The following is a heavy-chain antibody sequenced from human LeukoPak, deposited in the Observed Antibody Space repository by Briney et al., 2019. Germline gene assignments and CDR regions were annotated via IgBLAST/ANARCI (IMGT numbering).Heavy chain of an antibody. D-gene: IGHD4-17*01. V-gene: IGHV4-39*01. CDR3: ARRTYYGDFDY. J-gene: IGHJ4*02. Sequence: SETLSLTCTVSGGSVSSSTYYWGWIRQPPGKGLEWIGGIYYGGSTYYNPSLNSRVTVSVDTSKNQFSLKLSSVSAADTAVYYCARRTYYGDFDYWGQGTLVTVSS. CDR2: IYYGGST. CDR1: GGSVSSSTYY.